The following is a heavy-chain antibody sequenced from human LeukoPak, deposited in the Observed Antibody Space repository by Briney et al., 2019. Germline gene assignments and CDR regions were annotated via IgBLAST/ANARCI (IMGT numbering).Heavy chain of an antibody. CDR1: GFTFSDYY. V-gene: IGHV3-11*04. CDR2: ISSSGSTI. D-gene: IGHD3-10*01. J-gene: IGHJ4*02. CDR3: ASLNFLLWFGDDY. Sequence: GGSLRLSCAASGFTFSDYYMSWIRQAPGKGLDWVSYISSSGSTIYYADSVKGRFTISRDNAKNSLYLQMNSLRAEDTAVYYCASLNFLLWFGDDYWGQGTLVTVSS.